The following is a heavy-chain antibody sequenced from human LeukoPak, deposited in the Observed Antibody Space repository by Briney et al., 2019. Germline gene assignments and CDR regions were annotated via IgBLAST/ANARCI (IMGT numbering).Heavy chain of an antibody. J-gene: IGHJ4*02. Sequence: SETLSLTCTVSGGSISSYYWSWIRQPAGKGLESIGHISTSGSTNYNPSLKSRVTMSVDTSKNQFSLKLSSVTAADTAVYYCARDYSGYGDAFFDYWGQGTLVTVSS. CDR1: GGSISSYY. CDR2: ISTSGST. CDR3: ARDYSGYGDAFFDY. V-gene: IGHV4-4*07. D-gene: IGHD5-12*01.